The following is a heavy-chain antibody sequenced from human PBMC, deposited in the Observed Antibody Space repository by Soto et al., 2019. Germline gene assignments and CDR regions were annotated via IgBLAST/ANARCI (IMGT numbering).Heavy chain of an antibody. CDR2: IYYSGST. D-gene: IGHD5-18*01. Sequence: SETLSLTCTVSGGSISSYYWSWIRQPPGKGLEWIGYIYYSGSTNYNPSLKSRVTISVDTSKNQFSLKLSSVTAADTAVYYCARGQLWSPFYYYYYYMDVWGKGTTVTVSS. CDR3: ARGQLWSPFYYYYYYMDV. CDR1: GGSISSYY. J-gene: IGHJ6*03. V-gene: IGHV4-59*01.